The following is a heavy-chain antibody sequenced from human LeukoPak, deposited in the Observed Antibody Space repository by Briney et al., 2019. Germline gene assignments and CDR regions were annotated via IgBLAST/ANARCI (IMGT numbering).Heavy chain of an antibody. Sequence: SSETLSLTCTVSGGSISSYYWSWIRQPPGKGLEWLGYIYYSGSTNYNPSLKSRVTISVDTSKKQFSLKLSSVTATDTAVYYCAGATLIAPRPGYFDYCGQGTLVTVSS. J-gene: IGHJ4*02. V-gene: IGHV4-59*01. CDR1: GGSISSYY. CDR3: AGATLIAPRPGYFDY. D-gene: IGHD6-6*01. CDR2: IYYSGST.